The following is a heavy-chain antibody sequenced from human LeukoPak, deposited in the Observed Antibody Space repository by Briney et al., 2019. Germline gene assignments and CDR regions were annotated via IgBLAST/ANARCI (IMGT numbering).Heavy chain of an antibody. J-gene: IGHJ4*02. CDR2: LNQDGTET. V-gene: IGHV3-7*01. CDR1: GFIFDGHW. D-gene: IGHD1-14*01. CDR3: ARDSYRALEY. Sequence: GGSLRLSCAASGFIFDGHWMNWVRHAPGKGLEWVAHLNQDGTETYYADSVRVRFTISRDNAKSSLYLQMNGLRADDTAVYYCARDSYRALEYWGQGALVTVSS.